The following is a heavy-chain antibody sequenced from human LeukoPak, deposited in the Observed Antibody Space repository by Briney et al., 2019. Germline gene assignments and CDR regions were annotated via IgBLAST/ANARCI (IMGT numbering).Heavy chain of an antibody. J-gene: IGHJ4*02. Sequence: SETLSLTCTVSGGSISSGGYYWSWIRQHPGKGLEWIGYIYYSGSTYYNPSLESRVTISVDTSKNQFSLKLSSVTAADTAVYYCARSDSSGYYSSLFFDYWGQGTLVTVSS. CDR1: GGSISSGGYY. D-gene: IGHD3-22*01. CDR3: ARSDSSGYYSSLFFDY. CDR2: IYYSGST. V-gene: IGHV4-31*03.